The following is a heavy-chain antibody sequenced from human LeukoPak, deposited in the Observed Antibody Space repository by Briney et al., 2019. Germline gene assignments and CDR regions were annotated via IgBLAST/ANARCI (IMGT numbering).Heavy chain of an antibody. V-gene: IGHV3-30*14. Sequence: GGSLRLSCAASGFTFSSYAMHWVRQAPGKGLEWVAVISYDGSNKYYADSVKGRFTISRDNSKNTLYLQMNSLRAEDTAVYYCARFPPGYYFDYWGQGTLVTVSS. J-gene: IGHJ4*02. CDR1: GFTFSSYA. D-gene: IGHD1-14*01. CDR3: ARFPPGYYFDY. CDR2: ISYDGSNK.